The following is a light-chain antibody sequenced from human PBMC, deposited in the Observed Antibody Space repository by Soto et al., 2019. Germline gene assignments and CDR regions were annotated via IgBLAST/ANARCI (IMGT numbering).Light chain of an antibody. CDR3: QQYGSSPIT. Sequence: EIVLTQSPATLSVSPGERSTLSCRASQSIDSSLAWYQQKPGQAPRLLIYGASSRATGIPDRFSGSGSGTDFTLTISSLEPEDFAVYYCQQYGSSPITFGQGTRREIK. J-gene: IGKJ5*01. CDR2: GAS. V-gene: IGKV3-20*01. CDR1: QSIDSS.